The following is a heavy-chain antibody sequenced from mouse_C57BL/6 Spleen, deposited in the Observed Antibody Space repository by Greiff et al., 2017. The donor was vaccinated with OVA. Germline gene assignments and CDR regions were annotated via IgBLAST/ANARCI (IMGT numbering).Heavy chain of an antibody. Sequence: EVKLMESGGGLVKPGGSLKLSCAASGFTFSDYGMHWVRQAPEKGLEWVAYISSGSSTIYYADTVKGRFTISRDNAKNTLFLQMTSLRSEDTAMYYCASMGNYVLFDYWGQGTTLTVSS. CDR1: GFTFSDYG. V-gene: IGHV5-17*01. CDR3: ASMGNYVLFDY. J-gene: IGHJ2*01. D-gene: IGHD2-1*01. CDR2: ISSGSSTI.